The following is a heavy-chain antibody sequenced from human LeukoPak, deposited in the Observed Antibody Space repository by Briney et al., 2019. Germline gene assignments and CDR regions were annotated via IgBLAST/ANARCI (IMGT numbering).Heavy chain of an antibody. Sequence: PSETLSLTCTVSGGSISSGDYYWSWIRQPPGKGLEWIGYIYYSGSTYYNPSLKSRVTISVDTSKNQFSLKLSSVTAADTAVYYCARAGYSGYDIDYWGQGTLVTVSS. CDR2: IYYSGST. V-gene: IGHV4-30-4*01. CDR1: GGSISSGDYY. D-gene: IGHD5-12*01. CDR3: ARAGYSGYDIDY. J-gene: IGHJ4*02.